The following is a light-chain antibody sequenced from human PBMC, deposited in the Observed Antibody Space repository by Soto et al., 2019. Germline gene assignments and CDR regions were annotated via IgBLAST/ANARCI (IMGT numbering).Light chain of an antibody. CDR1: QSVRSNF. J-gene: IGKJ1*01. V-gene: IGKV3-20*01. CDR3: QQYVSSPWA. Sequence: EIVLTQSPGTLSLSPGERAPLSCRASQSVRSNFLAWYQQRPGQAPRLLIYGASRRATGIPDRFTGSGSGTDFTLTISRLEPEDFAVYYCQQYVSSPWAFGQGTKVDIK. CDR2: GAS.